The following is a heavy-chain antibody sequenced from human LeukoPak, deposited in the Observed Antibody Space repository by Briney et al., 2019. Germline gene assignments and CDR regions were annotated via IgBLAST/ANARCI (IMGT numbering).Heavy chain of an antibody. CDR1: GFTFSSYS. CDR2: IGSSSSYI. Sequence: GGSLRLSCAASGFTFSSYSMNWVCQAPGKGLEWVSSIGSSSSYIHYADSVKGRFTISRDNAKNSLYLQMNSLRAEDTAVYYCASTLCNDDNCYFDYYYYMDVWGKGTTVTISS. D-gene: IGHD2-15*01. CDR3: ASTLCNDDNCYFDYYYYMDV. V-gene: IGHV3-21*01. J-gene: IGHJ6*03.